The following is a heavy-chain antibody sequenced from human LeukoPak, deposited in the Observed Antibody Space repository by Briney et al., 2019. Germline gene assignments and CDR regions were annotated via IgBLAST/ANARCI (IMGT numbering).Heavy chain of an antibody. D-gene: IGHD1-1*01. CDR1: GFTFSSYA. Sequence: PGGSLRLSCAASGFTFSSYAMHWVRQAPGKGLEYVSAISSNGGSTYYANSVKGRFTISRDNSKNTLYLQMGSLRAEDMAVYYCARDTGERLSTTGNPLDYWGQGTLVTVSS. CDR3: ARDTGERLSTTGNPLDY. V-gene: IGHV3-64*01. CDR2: ISSNGGST. J-gene: IGHJ4*02.